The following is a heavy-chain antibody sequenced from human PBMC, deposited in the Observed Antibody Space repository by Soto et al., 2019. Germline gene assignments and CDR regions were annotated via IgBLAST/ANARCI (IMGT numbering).Heavy chain of an antibody. D-gene: IGHD6-6*01. Sequence: QVQLVESGGGVVQPGRSLRLSCAASGFTFSSYGMHWVRQAPGKGLEWVAVISYDGNYKYYADSVKGRFTISRDNSKNTLYLQMHSLRAEDTAGFYCVAARYNNYYYGMDVWGQGTTVTVSS. CDR3: VAARYNNYYYGMDV. CDR1: GFTFSSYG. J-gene: IGHJ6*02. CDR2: ISYDGNYK. V-gene: IGHV3-30*03.